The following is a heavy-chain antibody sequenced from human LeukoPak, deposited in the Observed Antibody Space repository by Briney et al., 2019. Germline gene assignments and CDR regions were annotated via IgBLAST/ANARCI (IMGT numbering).Heavy chain of an antibody. D-gene: IGHD3/OR15-3a*01. V-gene: IGHV4-39*01. CDR3: ARQTGSGLFILP. CDR2: IYYSGNT. CDR1: GVSISSSNSY. Sequence: SETLPLTCTVSGVSISSSNSYWGWIRQPPGKGLEWIGSIYYSGNTYYNASLKSQVSISIDTSKNQFSLKLTSVTAADTAVYYCARQTGSGLFILPGGQGTLVTVSS. J-gene: IGHJ4*02.